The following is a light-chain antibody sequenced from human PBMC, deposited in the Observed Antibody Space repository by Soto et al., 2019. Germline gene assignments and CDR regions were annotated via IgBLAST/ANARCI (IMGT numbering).Light chain of an antibody. CDR2: GAT. CDR1: QSISSIY. CDR3: QQYGSSPGT. V-gene: IGKV3-20*01. Sequence: EIVLTQSPGTLSLSPGERGTLSCRASQSISSIYLAWYQQKPGQAPRLLIYGATRRAIGIPDRFSGSGSVTDFTLTISRPEPEDSAVYYCQQYGSSPGTFGQGTKVEIK. J-gene: IGKJ1*01.